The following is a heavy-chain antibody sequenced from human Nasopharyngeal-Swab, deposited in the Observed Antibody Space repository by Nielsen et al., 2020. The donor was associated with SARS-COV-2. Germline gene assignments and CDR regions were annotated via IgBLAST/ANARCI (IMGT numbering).Heavy chain of an antibody. CDR1: GGSISSGGYY. J-gene: IGHJ4*02. V-gene: IGHV4-39*01. CDR3: ARHDRGWYSGEKYYFDY. D-gene: IGHD6-19*01. Sequence: SETLSLTCTVSGGSISSGGYYWNWIRQHPGEGLEWIGYIYYSGSTYYNPSLKSRVTISVDTSKNQFSLKLSSVTAADTAVYYCARHDRGWYSGEKYYFDYWGQGTLVTVSS. CDR2: IYYSGST.